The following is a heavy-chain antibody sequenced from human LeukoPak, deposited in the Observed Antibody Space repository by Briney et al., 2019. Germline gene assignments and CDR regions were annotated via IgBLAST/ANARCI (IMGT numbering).Heavy chain of an antibody. CDR3: AKSAVAGMPKVYFDY. CDR2: ISYDGSNK. Sequence: GGSLRLSCATSGFTFSSYGMHWVRQAPGKGLEWVAVISYDGSNKYYADSVKGRFTISRDNSKNTLYLQMNSLRAEDTAVYYCAKSAVAGMPKVYFDYWGQGTLVTVSS. D-gene: IGHD6-19*01. V-gene: IGHV3-30*18. J-gene: IGHJ4*02. CDR1: GFTFSSYG.